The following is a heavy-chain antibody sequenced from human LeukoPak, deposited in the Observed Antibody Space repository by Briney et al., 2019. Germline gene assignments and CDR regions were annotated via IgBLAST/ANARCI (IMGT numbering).Heavy chain of an antibody. V-gene: IGHV1-69*06. Sequence: SVKVSCKASGGTFSSYAISWVRQAPGQGLEWMGGIIPIFGTANYAQKFQGGVTITADKSTSTAYMELSSLRSEDTALYYCAREPFSSSWYVDAFDIWGQGTMVTVSS. CDR3: AREPFSSSWYVDAFDI. CDR1: GGTFSSYA. J-gene: IGHJ3*02. D-gene: IGHD6-13*01. CDR2: IIPIFGTA.